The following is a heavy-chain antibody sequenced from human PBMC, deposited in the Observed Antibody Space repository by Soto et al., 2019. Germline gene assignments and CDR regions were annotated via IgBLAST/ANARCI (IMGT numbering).Heavy chain of an antibody. V-gene: IGHV4-59*01. Sequence: SETLSLTCTVSGGSISSYYWSWIRQSPGKGLEWIGYMYYSGTTNYNPSLKSRVTISVDTSKNQFSLNLSSVTAADTAVYYCASFEVIGIYFDSWGQGTMVTVSS. D-gene: IGHD1-1*01. CDR1: GGSISSYY. CDR2: MYYSGTT. J-gene: IGHJ4*02. CDR3: ASFEVIGIYFDS.